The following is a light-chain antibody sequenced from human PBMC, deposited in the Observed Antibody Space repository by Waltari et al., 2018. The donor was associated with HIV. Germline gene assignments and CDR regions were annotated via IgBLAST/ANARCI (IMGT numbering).Light chain of an antibody. V-gene: IGKV1-5*03. CDR1: QSISTW. J-gene: IGKJ1*01. CDR3: QQYNTSSPWT. Sequence: DIQMTQSPSALSASVGDRITITCRASQSISTWLAWYQQKPGKAPKILVYKASSLESGVSPRCCASGSGTEFTLTINNLQPDDFATYYCQQYNTSSPWTFGQGTKVDI. CDR2: KAS.